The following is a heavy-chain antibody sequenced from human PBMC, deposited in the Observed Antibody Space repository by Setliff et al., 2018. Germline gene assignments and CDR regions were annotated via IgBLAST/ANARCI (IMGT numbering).Heavy chain of an antibody. J-gene: IGHJ6*02. Sequence: PSETLYLTCAVSANTLSTSYYWGWVRQPPGKGLEWIVDIYKGGSTYYNPSLRSRVSMSLDTSKRQVSLNLNSVTAADTGVYYCATRTFAVIPHSRLGLDYFYGMDVWGRGTTVTVSS. V-gene: IGHV4-38-2*01. CDR2: IYKGGST. CDR3: ATRTFAVIPHSRLGLDYFYGMDV. CDR1: ANTLSTSYY. D-gene: IGHD6-6*01.